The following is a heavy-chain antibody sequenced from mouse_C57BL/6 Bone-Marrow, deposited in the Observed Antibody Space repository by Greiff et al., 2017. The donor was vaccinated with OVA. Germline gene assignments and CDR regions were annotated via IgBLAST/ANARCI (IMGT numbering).Heavy chain of an antibody. D-gene: IGHD1-1*01. J-gene: IGHJ2*01. CDR1: GYTFTDYY. CDR3: ARLGTTAVD. CDR2: INPNNGGT. Sequence: EVQLQQSGPELVKPGASVKISCKASGYTFTDYYMNWVKQSHGKSLEWIGDINPNNGGTSYNQKFKGKATLTVDKSSSTAYMELRSLTSEDSAVYYCARLGTTAVDWGQGTTLTVSS. V-gene: IGHV1-26*01.